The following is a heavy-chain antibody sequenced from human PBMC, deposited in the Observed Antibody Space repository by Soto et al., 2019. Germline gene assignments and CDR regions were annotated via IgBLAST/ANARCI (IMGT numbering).Heavy chain of an antibody. CDR1: GGSISSYY. Sequence: LSLTCTVSGGSISSYYWSWIRQPPGKGLEWIGYIYYSGSTNCNPSLKSRVTISVDTSKNQFSLKLSSVTAADTAVYYCARDASGYNWFDPWGQGTLVTVST. J-gene: IGHJ5*02. CDR3: ARDASGYNWFDP. CDR2: IYYSGST. V-gene: IGHV4-59*01.